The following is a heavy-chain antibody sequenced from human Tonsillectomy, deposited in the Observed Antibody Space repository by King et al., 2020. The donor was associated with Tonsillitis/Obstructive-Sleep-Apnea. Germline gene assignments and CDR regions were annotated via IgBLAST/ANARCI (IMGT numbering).Heavy chain of an antibody. CDR1: GYSFTSYW. D-gene: IGHD3-9*01. Sequence: VQLVESGAEVKKPGESLKISCTGSGYSFTSYWIAWVRQMPGKGLEWMGIIYPGDSDTRYSPSFQGQVTISADKSISTAYLQWSNLKASDTAMYYCATLPTGSDPNFDHWGQGTLVTVSS. V-gene: IGHV5-51*01. CDR2: IYPGDSDT. CDR3: ATLPTGSDPNFDH. J-gene: IGHJ4*02.